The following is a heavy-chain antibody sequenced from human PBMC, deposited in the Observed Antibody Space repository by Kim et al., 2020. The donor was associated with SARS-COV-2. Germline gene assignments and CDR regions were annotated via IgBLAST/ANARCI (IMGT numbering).Heavy chain of an antibody. V-gene: IGHV3-48*02. J-gene: IGHJ4*02. CDR1: GFTFSSYA. D-gene: IGHD6-13*01. Sequence: GGSLRLSCAASGFTFSSYAMTWVRQAPGKGREWVSFISSTGSIIYYADSVEGRFTISRDNAKNSVSLQMNSLRDEDTAMYYCASRGYYIDFWGQGTLVTVSS. CDR2: ISSTGSII. CDR3: ASRGYYIDF.